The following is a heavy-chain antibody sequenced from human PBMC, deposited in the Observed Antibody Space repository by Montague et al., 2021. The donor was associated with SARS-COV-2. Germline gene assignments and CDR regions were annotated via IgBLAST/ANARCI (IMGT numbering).Heavy chain of an antibody. D-gene: IGHD1-26*01. CDR1: GFTFSSYS. J-gene: IGHJ4*02. CDR3: ASDRGELHAADS. CDR2: ISSSSSYI. V-gene: IGHV3-21*01. Sequence: SLRLSCAASGFTFSSYSMNWVRQAPGKGLEWVSSISSSSSYIYYADSVKGRFTISRDNAKNSLYLQMNSLRAEDTAVYYCASDRGELHAADSWGQGTLVTVSS.